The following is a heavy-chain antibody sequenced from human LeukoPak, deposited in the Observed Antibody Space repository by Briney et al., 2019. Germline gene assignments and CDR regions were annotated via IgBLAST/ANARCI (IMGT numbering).Heavy chain of an antibody. J-gene: IGHJ4*02. Sequence: GGSLRLSCAVSGFTFRSYWMHWVRQAPGKGLVWVSRINSDGSSTSYADSVKGRFTISRDNARNTLYLQMNSLRAEDTAVYYCARGWEVPFDYWGQGTLVTVSS. V-gene: IGHV3-74*01. CDR3: ARGWEVPFDY. CDR2: INSDGSST. CDR1: GFTFRSYW. D-gene: IGHD1-26*01.